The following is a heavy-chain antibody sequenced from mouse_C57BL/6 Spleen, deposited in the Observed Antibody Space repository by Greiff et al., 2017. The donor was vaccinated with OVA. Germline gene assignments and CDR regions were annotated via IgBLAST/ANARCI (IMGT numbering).Heavy chain of an antibody. CDR2: IHPNSGST. CDR1: GYTFTSYW. Sequence: QVQLKQPGAELVKPGASVKLSCKASGYTFTSYWMHWVKQRPGQGLEWIGMIHPNSGSTNYNEKFTSKATLTVDKSSSTAYMQLSSLTSEDAAVYYGARGGSSVYYAMDYWGQGTSVTVSS. V-gene: IGHV1-64*01. J-gene: IGHJ4*01. D-gene: IGHD1-1*01. CDR3: ARGGSSVYYAMDY.